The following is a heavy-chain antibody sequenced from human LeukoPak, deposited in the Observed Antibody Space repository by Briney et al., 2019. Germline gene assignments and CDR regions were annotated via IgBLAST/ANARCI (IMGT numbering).Heavy chain of an antibody. D-gene: IGHD2-8*02. Sequence: GSLRLSCAASGFSFSSYWMTWVRQAPGEGLEWVATIKEDGSEKYFVDSVKGRFTISRDNAKNSLYLQMNSLRAEDTAVYYCTSPGVVYAHPFGHWGQGTLVTVSS. J-gene: IGHJ4*02. CDR1: GFSFSSYW. CDR3: TSPGVVYAHPFGH. CDR2: IKEDGSEK. V-gene: IGHV3-7*01.